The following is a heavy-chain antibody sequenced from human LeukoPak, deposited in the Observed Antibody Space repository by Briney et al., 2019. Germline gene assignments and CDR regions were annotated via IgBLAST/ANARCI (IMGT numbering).Heavy chain of an antibody. D-gene: IGHD2-15*01. J-gene: IGHJ3*02. V-gene: IGHV3-74*01. CDR1: GFTFSSYW. CDR3: ARGSTPEEDILDI. Sequence: AGGSLRLSCAASGFTFSSYWMHWVRQVPGKRLVWVSRIQSDGSSTRFADSVKGRFTISRDNAKNTLYLQMNSLRAEDTAVYYCARGSTPEEDILDIWGQGTMVTVSS. CDR2: IQSDGSST.